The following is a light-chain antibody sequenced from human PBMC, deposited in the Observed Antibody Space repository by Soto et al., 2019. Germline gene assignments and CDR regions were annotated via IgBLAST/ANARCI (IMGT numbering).Light chain of an antibody. J-gene: IGKJ4*01. CDR3: QQYDNIPLT. Sequence: DIQMTQSPASLSASVGDRVTITFQASQDISSYLNWYQQKPGKAPKLLIYDASNLETGVPSRFSGSGSGTDFTFTIISLQPEDISTYYCQQYDNIPLTFGGGTKVDIK. V-gene: IGKV1-33*01. CDR1: QDISSY. CDR2: DAS.